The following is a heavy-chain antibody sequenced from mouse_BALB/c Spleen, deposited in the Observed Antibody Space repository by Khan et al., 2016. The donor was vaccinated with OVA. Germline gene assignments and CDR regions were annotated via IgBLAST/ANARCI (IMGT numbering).Heavy chain of an antibody. Sequence: VELVESGPGLVAPSQSLSIRCTVSGLSLTNYGVSWVRQPPGKGLEWLGVIWGDGSTNYHSVLKSRLTINKDNSKSQVFVKLNSLQPDDTATYVCAIIYYGNDWFAYWGQGTLVTVSA. J-gene: IGHJ3*01. CDR3: AIIYYGNDWFAY. CDR1: GLSLTNYG. D-gene: IGHD2-1*01. CDR2: IWGDGST. V-gene: IGHV2-3*01.